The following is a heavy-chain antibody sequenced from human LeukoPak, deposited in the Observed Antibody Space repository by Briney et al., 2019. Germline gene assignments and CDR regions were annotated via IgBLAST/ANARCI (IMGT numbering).Heavy chain of an antibody. CDR3: ARAFCSGGSCTYGMDV. D-gene: IGHD2-15*01. CDR1: GFTFDDYG. V-gene: IGHV3-20*01. Sequence: PGGSLRLSCAASGFTFDDYGMSWVRHAPGKGLEWVSGINWNGGSTGYADSVKGRFTISRDNAKNSLYLQMNSLRAEDTALYHCARAFCSGGSCTYGMDVWGQGTTVTVSS. J-gene: IGHJ6*02. CDR2: INWNGGST.